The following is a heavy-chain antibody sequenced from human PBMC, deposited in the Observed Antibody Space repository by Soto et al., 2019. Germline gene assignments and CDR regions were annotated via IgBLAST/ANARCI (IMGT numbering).Heavy chain of an antibody. J-gene: IGHJ4*02. CDR3: TRDLPGYGSSWPRE. CDR2: IFSGGST. CDR1: GFTVSNNY. D-gene: IGHD6-13*01. V-gene: IGHV3-53*02. Sequence: EVQLVETGGGLIQPGGSLRLSCAASGFTVSNNYMSWVRQAPGKGLEWVSVIFSGGSTYYADAVKGRFTISRDNSKITLDLQMNSLRAEDTAVYYCTRDLPGYGSSWPREWGQGTLVTVSS.